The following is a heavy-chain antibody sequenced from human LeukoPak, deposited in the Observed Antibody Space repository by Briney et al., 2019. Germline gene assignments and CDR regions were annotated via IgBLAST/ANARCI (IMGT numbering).Heavy chain of an antibody. V-gene: IGHV3-48*03. Sequence: GGSVRLSCAASGFTFNSYEMIWVRQAQGKGLVGGTYISSSGSTIYYADSVKGRFTTDRDNGKNSLYLKMNSLRAEDTAVYYCARDQSQGQGLTPYGMDVWGHGDTVTVSS. D-gene: IGHD6-19*01. CDR1: GFTFNSYE. CDR3: ARDQSQGQGLTPYGMDV. CDR2: ISSSGSTI. J-gene: IGHJ6*02.